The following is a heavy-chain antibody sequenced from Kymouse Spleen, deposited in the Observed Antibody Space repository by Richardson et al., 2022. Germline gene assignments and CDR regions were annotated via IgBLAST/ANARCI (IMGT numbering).Heavy chain of an antibody. J-gene: IGHJ5*02. CDR1: GGSFSGYY. Sequence: QVQLQQWGAGLLKPSETLSLTCAVYGGSFSGYYWSWIRQPPGKGLEWIGEINHSGSTNYNPSLKSRVTISVDTSKNQFSLKLSSVTAADTAVYYCARGTGYSSLRGFDPWGQGTLVTVSS. CDR2: INHSGST. D-gene: IGHD6-13*01,IGHD6-25*01. V-gene: IGHV4-34*01. CDR3: ARGTGYSSLRGFDP.